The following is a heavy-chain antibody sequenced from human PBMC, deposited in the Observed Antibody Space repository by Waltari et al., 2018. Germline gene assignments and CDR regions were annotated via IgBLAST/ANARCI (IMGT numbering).Heavy chain of an antibody. D-gene: IGHD6-19*01. CDR3: VREAVAGSWFDP. CDR1: GGTFGSQA. V-gene: IGHV1-69*04. J-gene: IGHJ5*02. CDR2: IIPILGTT. Sequence: VQLVQSGTAVKTPGSSVTVSCKASGGTFGSQAVSWVRQAPGQRLEWMGRIIPILGTTTYSQSFQGRVTITADKSTSTAYIALSSLTSEDSAVYYCVREAVAGSWFDPWGQGTLVTVSS.